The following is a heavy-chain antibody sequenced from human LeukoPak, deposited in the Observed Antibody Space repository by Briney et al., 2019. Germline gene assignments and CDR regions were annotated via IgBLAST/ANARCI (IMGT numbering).Heavy chain of an antibody. CDR2: IYTSGST. J-gene: IGHJ4*02. Sequence: SETLSLTCTVSGGSISSYYWSWIRQPAGKGLEWIGRIYTSGSTNYNPSLKSRVTMSVDTSKNQFSLKLSSVTAANTAVYYCARGVCSGGSCYTYFDYWGQGTLVTVSS. D-gene: IGHD2-15*01. CDR1: GGSISSYY. CDR3: ARGVCSGGSCYTYFDY. V-gene: IGHV4-4*07.